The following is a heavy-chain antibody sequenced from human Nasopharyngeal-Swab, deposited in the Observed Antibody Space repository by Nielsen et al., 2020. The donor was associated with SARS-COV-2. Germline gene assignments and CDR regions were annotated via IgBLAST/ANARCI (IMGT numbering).Heavy chain of an antibody. D-gene: IGHD2-15*01. CDR2: INWNGGST. V-gene: IGHV3-20*01. CDR1: GFTFDDYA. Sequence: GSLRLSCAASGFTFDDYAMHWVRQAPGKGLEWVSGINWNGGSTGYADSVKGRFTISRDNAKNSLYLQTNSLRAEDTALYHCAREGGYCSGGSCPYYGMDVWGQGTTVTVSS. CDR3: AREGGYCSGGSCPYYGMDV. J-gene: IGHJ6*02.